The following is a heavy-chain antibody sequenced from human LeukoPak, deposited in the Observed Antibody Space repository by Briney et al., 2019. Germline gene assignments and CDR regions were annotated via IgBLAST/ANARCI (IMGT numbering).Heavy chain of an antibody. J-gene: IGHJ4*02. CDR2: ISYDGSNK. CDR1: GFTFSSYG. V-gene: IGHV3-30*03. Sequence: GGSLRLSCAASGFTFSSYGMHWVRQAPGKGLEWVAVISYDGSNKYYADSVKGRFTISRDNSKNTLYLQMNSLRAEDTAVYYCARAVAAAIDYWGQGTLVTVSS. D-gene: IGHD6-19*01. CDR3: ARAVAAAIDY.